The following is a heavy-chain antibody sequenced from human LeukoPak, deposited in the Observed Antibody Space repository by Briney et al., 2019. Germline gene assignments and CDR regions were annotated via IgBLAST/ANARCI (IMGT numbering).Heavy chain of an antibody. Sequence: GGCLRLSCAASGFTFDDYAMHWVRQTPGKGLEWVSGIGWNSGIINYADSVKGRFTISRENAKNSLYLQRNSLRDEDTAFYYCAKDEGGYNFGYWGQGTLVTVSS. CDR1: GFTFDDYA. CDR2: IGWNSGII. J-gene: IGHJ4*02. CDR3: AKDEGGYNFGY. D-gene: IGHD5-24*01. V-gene: IGHV3-9*01.